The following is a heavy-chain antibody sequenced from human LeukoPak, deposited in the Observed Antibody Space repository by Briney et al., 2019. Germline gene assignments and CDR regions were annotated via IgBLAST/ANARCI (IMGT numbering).Heavy chain of an antibody. CDR1: GFTFGDYA. CDR2: IRGKAYGGTT. Sequence: PGGSLRLSCTASGFTFGDYAMSWFRQAPGKGLEWVGFIRGKAYGGTTEYAASVKGRFTISRDDSKSIAYLQMNSLKTEDTAVYYCTRFPIVVVPAAIKNWFDPWGQGTLVTVSS. CDR3: TRFPIVVVPAAIKNWFDP. D-gene: IGHD2-2*01. J-gene: IGHJ5*02. V-gene: IGHV3-49*03.